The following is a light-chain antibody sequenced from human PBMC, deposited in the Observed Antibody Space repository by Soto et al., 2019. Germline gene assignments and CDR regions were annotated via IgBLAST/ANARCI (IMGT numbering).Light chain of an antibody. CDR3: TSYTSSRTWV. Sequence: QSVLTPPPSVSGSPGQSVTISCTGTSSDVGSYNRVSWYQQPPGTAPKLMIYEVTNRPSGVPNRFSASKSGNTASLTISGLQAEDEADYYCTSYTSSRTWVFGGGTKLTVL. CDR2: EVT. V-gene: IGLV2-18*02. J-gene: IGLJ3*02. CDR1: SSDVGSYNR.